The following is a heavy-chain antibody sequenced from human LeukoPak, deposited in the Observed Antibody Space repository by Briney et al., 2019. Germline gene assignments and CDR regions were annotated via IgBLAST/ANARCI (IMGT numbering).Heavy chain of an antibody. D-gene: IGHD6-19*01. CDR1: GFTFSSYA. CDR2: ISYDGSNK. V-gene: IGHV3-30*04. CDR3: AREGGWYGSDY. J-gene: IGHJ4*02. Sequence: GGSLRFSGAASGFTFSSYAMHWVRQAPGKGLEWVAVISYDGSNKYYADSVKGRFTISRDNSKNTLYLQMNSLRAEDTAVYYCAREGGWYGSDYWGQGTLVTVSS.